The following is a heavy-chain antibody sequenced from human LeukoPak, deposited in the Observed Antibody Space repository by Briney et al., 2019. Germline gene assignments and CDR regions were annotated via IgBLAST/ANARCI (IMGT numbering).Heavy chain of an antibody. CDR2: INSDGSST. Sequence: GGSLRLSCAASEFTFSSYWMHWVRQAPGKGLVWVSRINSDGSSTSYADSVKGRFTISRDNAKNTLYLQMNSLRAEDTAVYYCARVNGLYYYGMDVWGQGTTVTVSS. CDR3: ARVNGLYYYGMDV. CDR1: EFTFSSYW. V-gene: IGHV3-74*01. J-gene: IGHJ6*02. D-gene: IGHD2-8*01.